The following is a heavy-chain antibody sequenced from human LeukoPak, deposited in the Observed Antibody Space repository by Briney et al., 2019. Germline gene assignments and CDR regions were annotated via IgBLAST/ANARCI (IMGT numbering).Heavy chain of an antibody. Sequence: ASVTVSCKDSGYTFNDYYMHWVRQAPGQGGEGMGWINPNIGRTNYAQKFQGIVTMTRHTSISTAYMELRMLRSDDTAVYYCARGYPLSTTAAGTYFQHWGQGTLVTVSS. CDR2: INPNIGRT. CDR3: ARGYPLSTTAAGTYFQH. D-gene: IGHD6-13*01. V-gene: IGHV1-2*02. J-gene: IGHJ1*01. CDR1: GYTFNDYY.